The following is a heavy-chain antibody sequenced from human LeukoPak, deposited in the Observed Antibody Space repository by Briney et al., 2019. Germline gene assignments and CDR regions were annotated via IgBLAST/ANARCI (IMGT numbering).Heavy chain of an antibody. J-gene: IGHJ5*02. CDR2: IYYSGST. V-gene: IGHV4-31*03. D-gene: IGHD4-11*01. CDR3: ARNYNDYNNWFDP. Sequence: SQTLSLTCTVSGGSISSGGYYWSWIRQHPGKGLEWIGYIYYSGSTYYNPSLKSRVTISVDTSKNQFSLKLSSVTAADTAVYYCARNYNDYNNWFDPGAREPWSPSPQ. CDR1: GGSISSGGYY.